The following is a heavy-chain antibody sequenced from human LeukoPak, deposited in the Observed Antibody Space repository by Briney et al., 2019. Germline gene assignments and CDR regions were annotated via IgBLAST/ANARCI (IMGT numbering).Heavy chain of an antibody. Sequence: GASVKVTCKASGYTFTSYGISWVRRAPGQGLERMGWVSAYNGNTTYAQKLQGRVNMTTATYTRAAYMELRSMRSDDTAVYYCARDPEDSSSSGVDWFDPWGQGTLVTVSS. D-gene: IGHD6-6*01. CDR2: VSAYNGNT. V-gene: IGHV1-18*01. CDR3: ARDPEDSSSSGVDWFDP. J-gene: IGHJ5*02. CDR1: GYTFTSYG.